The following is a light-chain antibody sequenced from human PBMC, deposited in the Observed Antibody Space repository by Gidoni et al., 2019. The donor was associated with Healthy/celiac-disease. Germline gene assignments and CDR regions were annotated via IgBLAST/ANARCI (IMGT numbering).Light chain of an antibody. CDR1: QSVSSY. CDR2: DAS. V-gene: IGKV3-11*01. Sequence: ELVFTQSPATLSLSPGERATLSCRASQSVSSYLAWYQQKPGQAPRLLIYDASNRSTGIPARFSGRGSGTDFTLTISSLEPEDFAVYYCQQRSNWHPNTFGQGTRLEIK. J-gene: IGKJ5*01. CDR3: QQRSNWHPNT.